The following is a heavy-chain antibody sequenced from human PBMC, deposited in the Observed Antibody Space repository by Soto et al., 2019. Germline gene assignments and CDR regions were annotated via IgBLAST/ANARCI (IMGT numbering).Heavy chain of an antibody. D-gene: IGHD3-10*01. J-gene: IGHJ6*02. CDR2: IIPILGIA. CDR1: GGTFSSYT. CDR3: ASLMSSGYYYGMDV. Sequence: QVQLVQSGAEVKKPGSSVKVSCKASGGTFSSYTISWVRQAPGQGLEWMGRIIPILGIANYAQKFQGGVPITADKSTGTAYMELSSLRSEDTAVYYCASLMSSGYYYGMDVWGQGTTVTVSS. V-gene: IGHV1-69*02.